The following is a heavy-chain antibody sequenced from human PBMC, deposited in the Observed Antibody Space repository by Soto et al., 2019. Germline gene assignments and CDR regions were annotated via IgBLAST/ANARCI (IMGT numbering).Heavy chain of an antibody. D-gene: IGHD5-12*01. CDR2: IIPIFGTA. CDR3: ASRDSYNYGFDY. V-gene: IGHV1-69*13. J-gene: IGHJ4*02. CDR1: GGTFSSYA. Sequence: ASVKVSCKASGGTFSSYAISWVRQAPGQGLEWMGGIIPIFGTANYAQKFQGRVTITADESTSTAYMELSSLRSEDTAVYYCASRDSYNYGFDYWGQGTLVTVSS.